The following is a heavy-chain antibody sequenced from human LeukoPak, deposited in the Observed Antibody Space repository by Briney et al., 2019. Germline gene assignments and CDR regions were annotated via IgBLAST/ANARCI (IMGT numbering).Heavy chain of an antibody. J-gene: IGHJ4*02. V-gene: IGHV5-51*01. D-gene: IGHD3-16*01. Sequence: ETLSLTCTVSGYSISSGYYWSWIRQPPGKGLEWMGIIYPGDSDTRYSPSFQGQVTISADKSISTAYLQWSSLKASDTAMYYCARGGGGPRPFDYWGQGTLVTVSS. CDR2: IYPGDSDT. CDR3: ARGGGGPRPFDY. CDR1: GYSISSGYYW.